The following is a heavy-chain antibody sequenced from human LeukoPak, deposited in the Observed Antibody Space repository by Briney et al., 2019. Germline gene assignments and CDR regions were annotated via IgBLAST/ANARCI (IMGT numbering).Heavy chain of an antibody. CDR1: VFTVSSTH. J-gene: IGHJ4*02. D-gene: IGHD6-19*01. V-gene: IGHV3-66*01. Sequence: GGSLRLSCAASVFTVSSTHMGWVRQAPGKGLEWVSVIYSGGAACYPDSVKGRFTISRDLSKNTLYLQMNDLRAEDTAVYYCARVAVAYFDYWGQGTLVTVSS. CDR3: ARVAVAYFDY. CDR2: IYSGGAA.